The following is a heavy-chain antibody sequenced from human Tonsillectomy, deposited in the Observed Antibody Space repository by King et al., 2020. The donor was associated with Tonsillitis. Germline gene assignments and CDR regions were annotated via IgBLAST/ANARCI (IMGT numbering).Heavy chain of an antibody. V-gene: IGHV4-59*01. CDR1: GGSFNKYY. Sequence: QLQESGPGVAKPSETLSLTCTVSGGSFNKYYWHWLRQSPRKGLEWIGYVSYTGDTHYNPSLKNRVTVSVDTSKRQFYLRLNSVTAADTAKYSCARAAGGRLYYYDSPGLDSWGRGTLATVSS. D-gene: IGHD3-22*01. CDR3: ARAAGGRLYYYDSPGLDS. CDR2: VSYTGDT. J-gene: IGHJ5*01.